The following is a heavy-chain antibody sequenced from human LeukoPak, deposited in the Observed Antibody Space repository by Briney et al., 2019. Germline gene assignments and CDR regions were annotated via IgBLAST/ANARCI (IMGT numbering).Heavy chain of an antibody. D-gene: IGHD3-10*01. CDR2: IYSGGST. Sequence: PGGSLRLSCAASGLTISNNFMGWVRQAPGKGLEWVSLIYSGGSTYSADSVKGRFTISRDNSKNTLHLQMNSLRDEDTAVYYCARDADYYGSGRHGYFDHWGQGTLVTVSS. CDR3: ARDADYYGSGRHGYFDH. CDR1: GLTISNNF. V-gene: IGHV3-66*01. J-gene: IGHJ1*01.